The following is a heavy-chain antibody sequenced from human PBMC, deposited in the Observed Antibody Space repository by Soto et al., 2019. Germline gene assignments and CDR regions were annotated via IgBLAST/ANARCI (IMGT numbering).Heavy chain of an antibody. J-gene: IGHJ6*02. CDR3: ARERGRPAPPYYYGMDV. D-gene: IGHD3-16*01. Sequence: VASVKVSCKASGFTFTSSAVQWVRQARGQRLEWIGWIVVGSGNTNYAQKFQGRVTITADESTSTAYMELSSLRSEDTAVYYCARERGRPAPPYYYGMDVWGQGTTVTVSS. CDR2: IVVGSGNT. V-gene: IGHV1-58*01. CDR1: GFTFTSSA.